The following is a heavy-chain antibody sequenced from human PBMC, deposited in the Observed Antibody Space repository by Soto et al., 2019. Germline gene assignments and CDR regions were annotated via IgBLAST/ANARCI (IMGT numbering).Heavy chain of an antibody. V-gene: IGHV4-59*12. CDR2: IYYGGST. CDR1: GGSFSPNY. J-gene: IGHJ4*02. CDR3: ARAGGLGAVAVDY. Sequence: SETLSLTCTVSGGSFSPNYWSWIRQPPGKGLEWIGYIYYGGSTNYNPSLQSRVTISVDTSKNQFSLKLSSVTAADTAVYYCARAGGLGAVAVDYWGQGTLVTVSS. D-gene: IGHD6-19*01.